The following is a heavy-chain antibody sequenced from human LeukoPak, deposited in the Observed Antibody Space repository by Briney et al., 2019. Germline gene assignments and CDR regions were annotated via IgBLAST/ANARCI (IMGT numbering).Heavy chain of an antibody. D-gene: IGHD2-2*01. J-gene: IGHJ4*02. CDR3: ATDRIGYQLSDY. Sequence: GGSLRLSCAASGFTFSNYGMHWVRQAPGKGLEWVAFIPYEGINKYYTDSVKGRFTISRDNSKSTLYLQMNSLRAEDTAVYYCATDRIGYQLSDYWGQGTLVTVSS. CDR2: IPYEGINK. V-gene: IGHV3-30*02. CDR1: GFTFSNYG.